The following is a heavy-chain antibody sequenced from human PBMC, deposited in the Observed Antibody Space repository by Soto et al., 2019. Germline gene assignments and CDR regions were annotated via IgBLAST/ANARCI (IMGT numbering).Heavy chain of an antibody. CDR2: VYNSGGT. J-gene: IGHJ4*02. V-gene: IGHV4-59*01. CDR3: AGASSSSWAEFGC. D-gene: IGHD6-13*01. Sequence: QVQLQESGPGLVKPSETLSLTCTVSGGSISSSYWSWIRQPPGKGLEWIGYVYNSGGTNYNPSLKSRVTISVDTSKNQFSLKLSSVTAADTAMYFCAGASSSSWAEFGCWGQGTLVTVSS. CDR1: GGSISSSY.